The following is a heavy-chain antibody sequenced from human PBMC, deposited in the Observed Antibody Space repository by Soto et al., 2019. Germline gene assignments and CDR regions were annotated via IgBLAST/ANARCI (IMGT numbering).Heavy chain of an antibody. D-gene: IGHD5-18*01. CDR3: ARGSGYSYGPNDY. J-gene: IGHJ4*02. V-gene: IGHV1-2*04. Sequence: XSVKVSCKASGYTFTGYYMHWGRQAPGQMLECMGWTNXNSGGXQYAKTSQAWXXMTRDTSXXKAYMELSRLRSDETALYYCARGSGYSYGPNDYWGQGTLVTASS. CDR1: GYTFTGYY. CDR2: TNXNSGGX.